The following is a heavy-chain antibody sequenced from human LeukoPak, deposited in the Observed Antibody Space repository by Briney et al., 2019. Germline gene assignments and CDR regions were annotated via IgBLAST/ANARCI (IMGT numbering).Heavy chain of an antibody. J-gene: IGHJ4*02. CDR3: ARDLMNLAYLSGTYFDY. V-gene: IGHV1-46*01. CDR1: GYTFTSYY. Sequence: ASVKVSCKASGYTFTSYYMHWVRQAPGQGLEWMGIINPSGGSTSYAQKFQGRVTMTRDTSTSTVYMELSSLRSEDTAVYYCARDLMNLAYLSGTYFDYWGQGTLVTVSS. D-gene: IGHD1-14*01. CDR2: INPSGGST.